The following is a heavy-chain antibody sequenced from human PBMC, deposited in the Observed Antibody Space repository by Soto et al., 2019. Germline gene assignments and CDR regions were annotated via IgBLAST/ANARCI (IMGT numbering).Heavy chain of an antibody. D-gene: IGHD3-10*01. CDR1: GGSFSGYY. V-gene: IGHV4-34*01. Sequence: SETLSLTCAVYGGSFSGYYWTWIRQPPGTGLEWIGEINHSGSTNYNPSLKSRVTISVDTSKNQFSLKLTSVTAADTAVYYCARDKITSILDYWGQGTLVTVS. J-gene: IGHJ4*02. CDR2: INHSGST. CDR3: ARDKITSILDY.